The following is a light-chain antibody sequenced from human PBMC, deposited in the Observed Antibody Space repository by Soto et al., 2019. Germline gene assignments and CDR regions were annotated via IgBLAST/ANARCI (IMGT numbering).Light chain of an antibody. Sequence: EIVMTQSPATLSASPGERATLSCRASHRVSSYLAWYQQKPGQAPRLLIYGASTRATGIPARFSGSGSGTEFTLTISSLQSEDFAVYYCQQYNNWPLTFGAGTKVEIK. CDR1: HRVSSY. V-gene: IGKV3-15*01. J-gene: IGKJ4*01. CDR2: GAS. CDR3: QQYNNWPLT.